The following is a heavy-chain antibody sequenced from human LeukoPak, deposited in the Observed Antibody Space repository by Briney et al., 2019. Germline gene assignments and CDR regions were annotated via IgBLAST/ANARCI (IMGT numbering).Heavy chain of an antibody. CDR2: IYPGDSDT. D-gene: IGHD1-14*01. V-gene: IGHV5-51*01. CDR3: ARKAVYYYGMDV. CDR1: GYSFTTYW. J-gene: IGHJ6*02. Sequence: GESLKISCKGSGYSFTTYWVGWLRQMPGKGLEWMGTIYPGDSDTRYSPSFQGQVTISADNSITTAYLQWSSLKASDTAMYYCARKAVYYYGMDVWGQGTAVTVSS.